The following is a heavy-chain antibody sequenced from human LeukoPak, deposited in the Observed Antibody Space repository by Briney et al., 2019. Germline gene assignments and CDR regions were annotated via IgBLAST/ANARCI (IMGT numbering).Heavy chain of an antibody. CDR2: IVVGSGNT. CDR1: GFTFTSSA. J-gene: IGHJ6*02. D-gene: IGHD4-23*01. Sequence: SVKVSCKASGFTFTSSAVQWVRQARGQRLEWIGWIVVGSGNTNYAQKFQERVTITRDKSTSTAYMELSSLRSEDTAVYYCAREHYGGNSNYYGMDVWGQGTTVTVSS. CDR3: AREHYGGNSNYYGMDV. V-gene: IGHV1-58*01.